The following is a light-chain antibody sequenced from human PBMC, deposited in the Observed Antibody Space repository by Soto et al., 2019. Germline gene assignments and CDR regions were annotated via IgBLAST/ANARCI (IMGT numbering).Light chain of an antibody. V-gene: IGKV1-5*03. CDR2: KTS. J-gene: IGKJ4*01. CDR1: QSISNW. CDR3: QQYNSYPLT. Sequence: DIQMTQSPSTLSASVGDRVTIPCRASQSISNWLAWYQQKPGKAPKILIYKTSSLESGVPSRFSGSGSGTEFPLTISSLQPDDFATYYCQQYNSYPLTFGGGTKVDIK.